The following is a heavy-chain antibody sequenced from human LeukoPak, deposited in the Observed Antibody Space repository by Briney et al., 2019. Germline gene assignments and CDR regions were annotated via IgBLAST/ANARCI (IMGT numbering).Heavy chain of an antibody. V-gene: IGHV4-59*01. Sequence: SETLSLTCTVSGGSISSYYWSWIRQPPGKGLERIGYIYYSGSTNYNPSLKSRVTISVDTSKNQFSLKLSSVTAADTAVYYCARGARVVTFDYWGQGTLVTVSS. CDR1: GGSISSYY. J-gene: IGHJ4*02. CDR2: IYYSGST. D-gene: IGHD2-21*02. CDR3: ARGARVVTFDY.